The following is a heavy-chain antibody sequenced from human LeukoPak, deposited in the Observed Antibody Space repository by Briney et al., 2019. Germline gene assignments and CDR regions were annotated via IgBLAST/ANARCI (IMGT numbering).Heavy chain of an antibody. J-gene: IGHJ4*02. CDR2: ISFDGSTK. D-gene: IGHD2-15*01. CDR1: GFTFSSYG. V-gene: IGHV3-30*18. Sequence: GGSLRPSCAASGFTFSSYGMHWVRQAPGKGLEWVAVISFDGSTKYYADSVKGRFTISRDNSENTLYLQMNSLRDEDTALYYCAKPGLRICSAGSCYFDYWGQGALVTVSS. CDR3: AKPGLRICSAGSCYFDY.